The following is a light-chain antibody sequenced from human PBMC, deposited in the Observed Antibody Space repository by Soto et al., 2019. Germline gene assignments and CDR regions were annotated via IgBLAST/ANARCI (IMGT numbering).Light chain of an antibody. V-gene: IGLV2-14*01. CDR2: GVT. CDR1: SSDVGAYNY. CDR3: SSYTRSSTWV. J-gene: IGLJ3*02. Sequence: QSALTQPASVSGSPGQSITISCTGTSSDVGAYNYVSSHQQHPGQAPKLMIYGVTNRPSGVSYRFSGSKSGNTASLTISGLQAEDEADYYCSSYTRSSTWVFGGGTKLTVL.